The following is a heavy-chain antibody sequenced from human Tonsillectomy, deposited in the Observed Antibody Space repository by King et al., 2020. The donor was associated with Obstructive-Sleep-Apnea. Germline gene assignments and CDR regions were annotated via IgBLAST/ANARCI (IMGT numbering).Heavy chain of an antibody. Sequence: QLVESGGGLVKPGGSLRLSCAASGFTFTSYSMNWVRQAPGKGLEWVSSISSSSSYIYYADSVKGRFTISRDNAKNSLYLQMNSLRAEDTAVYYCARDRLQLLYYYYGMDVWGQGTTVTVSS. CDR3: ARDRLQLLYYYYGMDV. CDR2: ISSSSSYI. CDR1: GFTFTSYS. V-gene: IGHV3-21*01. D-gene: IGHD1-26*01. J-gene: IGHJ6*02.